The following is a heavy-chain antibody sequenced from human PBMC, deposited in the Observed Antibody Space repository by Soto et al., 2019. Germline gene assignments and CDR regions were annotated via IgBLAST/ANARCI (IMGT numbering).Heavy chain of an antibody. V-gene: IGHV4-4*02. D-gene: IGHD3-10*01. Sequence: SETLSLTCAVSGGSISSSNWWSWVRQPPGKGLEWIGEIYHSGSTNYNPSLKSRVTISVDKSKNQFSLKLSSVTAADTAVYYCARGGSMVRGVMNNWFDPWGQGTLVTVSS. J-gene: IGHJ5*02. CDR2: IYHSGST. CDR1: GGSISSSNW. CDR3: ARGGSMVRGVMNNWFDP.